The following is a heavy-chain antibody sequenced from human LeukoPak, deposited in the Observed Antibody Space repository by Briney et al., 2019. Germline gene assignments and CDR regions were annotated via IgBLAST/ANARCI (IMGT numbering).Heavy chain of an antibody. CDR3: ARVRGIAVARDYFDY. Sequence: PGGSLRLSCAASGFTFSSYGMHWVRQAPGKGLEWVAVIWYDGSNKYYADSVKGRFTISRDNSKNTLYLQMNSLRAEDTAVYYCARVRGIAVARDYFDYWGQGTLVTVSS. D-gene: IGHD6-19*01. CDR1: GFTFSSYG. CDR2: IWYDGSNK. J-gene: IGHJ4*02. V-gene: IGHV3-33*01.